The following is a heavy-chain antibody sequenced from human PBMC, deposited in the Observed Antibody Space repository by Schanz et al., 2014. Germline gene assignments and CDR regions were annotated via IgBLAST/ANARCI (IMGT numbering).Heavy chain of an antibody. CDR3: VSQTGNPNY. J-gene: IGHJ4*02. CDR1: GFTFSDYC. V-gene: IGHV3-7*02. Sequence: EVQLVESGGGLVQPGGSLRLSCTASGFTFSDYCMRWARQAPGKGLEWVANIKGDGSEKDYVDAGEGRFTISRDNAKRSLLLQMSSQRVEDSSVELCVSQTGNPNYWGQGTLVTVSP. CDR2: IKGDGSEK.